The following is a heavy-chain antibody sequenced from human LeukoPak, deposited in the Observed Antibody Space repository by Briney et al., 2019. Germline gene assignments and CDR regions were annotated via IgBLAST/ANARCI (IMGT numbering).Heavy chain of an antibody. V-gene: IGHV3-48*04. CDR2: ISSSSSTI. CDR3: ARANWGPQDGMDV. D-gene: IGHD7-27*01. Sequence: PGGSLRLSCAASGFTFSSYSMNWVRQAPGKGLEWVSYISSSSSTIYYANSVKGRFTISRDNAKNSLYLQMNSLRAEDTAVYYCARANWGPQDGMDVWGQGTTVTVSS. CDR1: GFTFSSYS. J-gene: IGHJ6*02.